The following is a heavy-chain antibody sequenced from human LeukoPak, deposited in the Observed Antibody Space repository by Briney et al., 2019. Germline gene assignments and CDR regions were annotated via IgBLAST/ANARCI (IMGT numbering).Heavy chain of an antibody. CDR1: GYTFTSYY. Sequence: ASVKVSCKASGYTFTSYYMHWVRQAPGQGLGWMGIINPSGGSTSYAQKFQGSVTVTRDTSTSTVYMELSSLRSEDTAVYYCARDGAYCGGDCYSNYYYYMDVWGKGTTVTVSS. V-gene: IGHV1-46*01. J-gene: IGHJ6*03. CDR3: ARDGAYCGGDCYSNYYYYMDV. CDR2: INPSGGST. D-gene: IGHD2-21*02.